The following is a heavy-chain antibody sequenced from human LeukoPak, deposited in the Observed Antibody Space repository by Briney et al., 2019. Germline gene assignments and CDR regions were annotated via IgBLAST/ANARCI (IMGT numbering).Heavy chain of an antibody. Sequence: GGSLRLSCAASGFTLNNYAMSWVRQAPGKGLEWASTLKKSGGSSHYADSVKGRFTISGDSSKNTLYLQMNSLRADDTAVYYCARATGSVDPYDIWGQGTMVTVST. CDR1: GFTLNNYA. V-gene: IGHV3-23*01. CDR2: LKKSGGSS. D-gene: IGHD2-8*02. J-gene: IGHJ3*02. CDR3: ARATGSVDPYDI.